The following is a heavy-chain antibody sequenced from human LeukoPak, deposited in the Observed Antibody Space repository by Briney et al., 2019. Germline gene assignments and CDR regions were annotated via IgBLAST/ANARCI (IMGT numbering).Heavy chain of an antibody. CDR2: IIPIFGTE. Sequence: ASVKVSCKASGGTFNRYAISWVRQAPGQGLEWMGRIIPIFGTENYEQKFQGRVTITTDESTSTAYMELSSLRSEDTAVYYCAGNYGAESRAFDIWGQGTMVTVSS. CDR3: AGNYGAESRAFDI. V-gene: IGHV1-69*05. D-gene: IGHD4-17*01. J-gene: IGHJ3*02. CDR1: GGTFNRYA.